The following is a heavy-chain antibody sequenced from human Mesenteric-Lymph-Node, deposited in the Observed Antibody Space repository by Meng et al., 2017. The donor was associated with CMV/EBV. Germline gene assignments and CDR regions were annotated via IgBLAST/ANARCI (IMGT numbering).Heavy chain of an antibody. J-gene: IGHJ6*02. Sequence: GGSLRLSCAASGFTVSSNYMSWVRQAPGKGLEWVSVIYSGGSTYYADSVKGRFTISRDNSKNTLYLQMNSLRAEDTAVYYCARDRGVGYYGSGSYYNPPYYYGMDVWGQGTTVTVSS. CDR1: GFTVSSNY. V-gene: IGHV3-66*02. CDR3: ARDRGVGYYGSGSYYNPPYYYGMDV. D-gene: IGHD3-10*01. CDR2: IYSGGST.